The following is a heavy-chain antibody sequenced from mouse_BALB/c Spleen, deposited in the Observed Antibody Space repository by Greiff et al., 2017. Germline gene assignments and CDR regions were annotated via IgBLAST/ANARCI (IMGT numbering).Heavy chain of an antibody. D-gene: IGHD2-10*01. CDR3: ASYYGNPNFDY. CDR1: GYTFTSYW. CDR2: INPSTGYT. J-gene: IGHJ2*01. Sequence: QVQLKQSGAELAKPGASVKMSCKASGYTFTSYWMHWVKQRPGQGLEWIGYINPSTGYTEYNQKFKDKATLTADKSSSTAYMQLSSLTSEDSAVYYCASYYGNPNFDYWGQGTTLTVSS. V-gene: IGHV1-7*01.